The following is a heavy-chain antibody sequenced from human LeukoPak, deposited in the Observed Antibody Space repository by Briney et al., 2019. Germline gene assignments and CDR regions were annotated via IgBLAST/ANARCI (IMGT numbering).Heavy chain of an antibody. Sequence: GGSLRLSCAASGFTFSNYWMHWVRQAPGEGLVWVSRINSDGSSTSYADSVKGRFAISRDNAKNTLYLQMNSLRAEDTAVYYCAKDIRDHILTGYPDYWGQGTLVTVSS. J-gene: IGHJ4*02. CDR2: INSDGSST. V-gene: IGHV3-74*01. CDR1: GFTFSNYW. D-gene: IGHD3-9*01. CDR3: AKDIRDHILTGYPDY.